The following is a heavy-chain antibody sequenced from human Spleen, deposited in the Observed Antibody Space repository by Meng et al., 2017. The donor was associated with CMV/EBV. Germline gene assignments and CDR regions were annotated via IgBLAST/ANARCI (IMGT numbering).Heavy chain of an antibody. Sequence: EVQLVESGGXLVKPGXSLRLCCAASGFTFSSYSMNWVRQAPGKGLEWVSSISSSSSYIYYADSVKGRFTISRDNAKNSLYLQMNSLRAEDTAVYYCARVAPRGFRADYFDYGGQGTLVTVSS. CDR1: GFTFSSYS. CDR2: ISSSSSYI. J-gene: IGHJ4*02. V-gene: IGHV3-21*01. D-gene: IGHD3-10*01. CDR3: ARVAPRGFRADYFDY.